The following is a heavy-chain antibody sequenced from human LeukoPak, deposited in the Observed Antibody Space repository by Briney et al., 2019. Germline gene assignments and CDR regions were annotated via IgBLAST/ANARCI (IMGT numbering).Heavy chain of an antibody. V-gene: IGHV3-21*01. CDR1: GFTFSSYS. D-gene: IGHD3-3*01. J-gene: IGHJ6*02. CDR2: ISSSSSYI. CDR3: ARDQKGPNDTYYGFWSGYFNYYYYYGMDV. Sequence: PGGSLRLSCAASGFTFSSYSMNWVRQAPGKGLEWVSSISSSSSYIYYADSVKGRFTISRDNAKNSLYLQMNSLRAEDTAVYYCARDQKGPNDTYYGFWSGYFNYYYYYGMDVWGQGTTVTVSS.